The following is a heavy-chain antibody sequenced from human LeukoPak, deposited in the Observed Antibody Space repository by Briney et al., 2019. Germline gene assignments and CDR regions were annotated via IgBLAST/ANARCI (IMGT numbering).Heavy chain of an antibody. D-gene: IGHD5-18*01. CDR1: GYTFTGYH. V-gene: IGHV1-2*02. CDR2: INPNSGGT. CDR3: ARAPTAMDPFDY. Sequence: ASVKVSCKASGYTFTGYHMHWVRQAPGQGLEWMGWINPNSGGTNYAQKFQGRVTMTRDTSISTAYMELSRLRSDDTAVYYCARAPTAMDPFDYWGQGTLVTVSS. J-gene: IGHJ4*02.